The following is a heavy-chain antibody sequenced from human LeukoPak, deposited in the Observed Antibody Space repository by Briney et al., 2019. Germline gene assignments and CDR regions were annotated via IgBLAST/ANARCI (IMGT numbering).Heavy chain of an antibody. CDR3: ARLYGDYYYYGMDV. J-gene: IGHJ6*02. Sequence: GGSLRLSCAASGFTFSSYAMSWVRQAPGKGLEWVSVIYSGGSTYYADSVKGRFTISRDNSKNTLYLQMNSLRAEDTAVYYCARLYGDYYYYGMDVWGQETTVTVSS. CDR1: GFTFSSYA. V-gene: IGHV3-66*01. D-gene: IGHD4-17*01. CDR2: IYSGGST.